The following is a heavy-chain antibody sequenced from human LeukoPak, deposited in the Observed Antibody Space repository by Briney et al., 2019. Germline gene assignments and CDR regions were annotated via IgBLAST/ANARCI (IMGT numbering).Heavy chain of an antibody. CDR1: GGSFSVYY. CDR3: ARAQSQRGEVVPAAPGPFDWFEP. Sequence: KPSETLSLTRAVYGGSFSVYYWSCIRHPPGKGLEWIGEINHSGSTKYNPPPKSRVTTSVDTSKNQFSLKLSSVTAADAAVYYCARAQSQRGEVVPAAPGPFDWFEPWGQGTLVTLS. J-gene: IGHJ5*02. CDR2: INHSGST. V-gene: IGHV4-34*01. D-gene: IGHD2-2*01.